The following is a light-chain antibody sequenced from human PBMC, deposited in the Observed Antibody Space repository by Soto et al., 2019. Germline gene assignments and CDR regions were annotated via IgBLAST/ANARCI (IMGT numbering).Light chain of an antibody. V-gene: IGKV1-39*01. CDR3: QQSYSIPQT. Sequence: DLQMTQSPSSLSASVGDRVTITCRASQGIRNALGWYQKKPGKAPKILIYAASILQSGVPSRFTGGGSGTDFNLAINSLQTEDFTTYYCQQSYSIPQTFGQGTKVDIK. J-gene: IGKJ1*01. CDR2: AAS. CDR1: QGIRNA.